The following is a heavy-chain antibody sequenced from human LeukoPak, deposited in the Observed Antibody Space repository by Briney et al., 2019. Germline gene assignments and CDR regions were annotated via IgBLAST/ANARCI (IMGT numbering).Heavy chain of an antibody. J-gene: IGHJ5*02. CDR3: ARESRRDIVVVVAAIWFDP. CDR1: GFTFSSYS. Sequence: GGSLRLSCAASGFTFSSYSMNWVRQAPGKGLEWVSSISSSSSYIYYADSVKGRFTISRDNAKNSLYLQMNSLRAEDTAVYYCARESRRDIVVVVAAIWFDPWDQGTLVTVSS. D-gene: IGHD2-15*01. V-gene: IGHV3-21*01. CDR2: ISSSSSYI.